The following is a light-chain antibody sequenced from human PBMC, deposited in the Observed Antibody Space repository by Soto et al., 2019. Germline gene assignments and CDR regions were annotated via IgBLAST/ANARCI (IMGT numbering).Light chain of an antibody. V-gene: IGKV3-20*01. CDR2: GAS. CDR1: QSVSSSY. J-gene: IGKJ1*01. CDR3: QQYGSSPRT. Sequence: EIVLTQSPGTLSLSPGERATLSCRASQSVSSSYLAWYKQKPGQAPRLLIYGASSRATGIPDRFSGSGSVTDFTLTISRLEPEDFAVYYCQQYGSSPRTFGQGTKVEIK.